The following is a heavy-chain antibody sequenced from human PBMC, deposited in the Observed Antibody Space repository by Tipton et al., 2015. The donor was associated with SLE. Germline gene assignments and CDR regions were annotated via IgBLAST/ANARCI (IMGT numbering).Heavy chain of an antibody. Sequence: TLSLTCTVSGGSMSSYYWNWIRQTPGKGLEWIGYIYYSGSANYNPSLRSRVTISVDTSKNQFSLKLSSVTAADTAVYYCARDSNGDYVEAFDIWGQGTMVTVSS. CDR3: ARDSNGDYVEAFDI. V-gene: IGHV4-59*01. CDR1: GGSMSSYY. D-gene: IGHD4-17*01. CDR2: IYYSGSA. J-gene: IGHJ3*02.